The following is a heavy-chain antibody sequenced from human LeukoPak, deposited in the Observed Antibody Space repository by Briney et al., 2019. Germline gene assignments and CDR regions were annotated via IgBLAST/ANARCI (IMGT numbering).Heavy chain of an antibody. V-gene: IGHV1-2*02. Sequence: ASVKVSCKASGGTFSSYAISWVRQAPGQGLEWMGWINPNSGDTNYAQKFQGRVTMTRDTSISTAYMELSRLTSDDTAMYYCARDRTSGYNWFDPWGQGTLVTVSS. J-gene: IGHJ5*02. D-gene: IGHD3-22*01. CDR1: GGTFSSYA. CDR3: ARDRTSGYNWFDP. CDR2: INPNSGDT.